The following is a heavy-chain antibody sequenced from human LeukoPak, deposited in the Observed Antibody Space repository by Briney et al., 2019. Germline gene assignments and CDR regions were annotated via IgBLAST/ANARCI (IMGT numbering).Heavy chain of an antibody. V-gene: IGHV3-48*04. Sequence: GGSLRLSCAASGFSFSSYNMNWVRQAPGKGLEWVSYISDSSRTIYYADSVKGRFTISRDNAKNTLYLQMNSLRAEDTAVYFCARDWPDYWGQGTLVTVSS. CDR1: GFSFSSYN. CDR2: ISDSSRTI. J-gene: IGHJ4*02. CDR3: ARDWPDY.